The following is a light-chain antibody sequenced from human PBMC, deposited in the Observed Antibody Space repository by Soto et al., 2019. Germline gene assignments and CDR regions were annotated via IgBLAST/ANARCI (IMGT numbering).Light chain of an antibody. CDR2: VAS. CDR3: QQYGSSYT. V-gene: IGKV3-20*01. Sequence: EIVLTQSPGTLSLSPGERATLSCRASQSVNNNYLAWYQQKPGQPPRLLIYVASSRAIGIPDRFSGGGSGPRFSLTISRLEPEDFAVYYCQQYGSSYTFGPGTKVDIK. J-gene: IGKJ3*01. CDR1: QSVNNNY.